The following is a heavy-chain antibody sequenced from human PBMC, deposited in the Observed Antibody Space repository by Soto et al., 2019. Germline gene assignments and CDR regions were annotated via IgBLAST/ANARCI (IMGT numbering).Heavy chain of an antibody. Sequence: GGSLRLSCAASGFTFSSYSMNWVRQAPGKGLEWVSYISSSSSTMYYADSVKGRFTIARDNAKNSLYLQMNSLRDEDTAVYYCARDRPRYYYGSGSLNDYWGQGTLVTVSS. CDR1: GFTFSSYS. CDR3: ARDRPRYYYGSGSLNDY. J-gene: IGHJ4*02. CDR2: ISSSSSTM. V-gene: IGHV3-48*02. D-gene: IGHD3-10*01.